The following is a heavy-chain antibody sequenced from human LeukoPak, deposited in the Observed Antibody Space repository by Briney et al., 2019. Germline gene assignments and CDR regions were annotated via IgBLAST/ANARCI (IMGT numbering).Heavy chain of an antibody. J-gene: IGHJ4*02. D-gene: IGHD2-15*01. Sequence: ASVKVSFKASGYTFTTYALNWVRQAPGQGLEWMGWINTNTGNPTYARGFTGRFVFSVDTSVSTAYLQISSLKAEDTAVYYCARGVEDTGDYWGQGTLVTVSS. CDR3: ARGVEDTGDY. CDR1: GYTFTTYA. CDR2: INTNTGNP. V-gene: IGHV7-4-1*02.